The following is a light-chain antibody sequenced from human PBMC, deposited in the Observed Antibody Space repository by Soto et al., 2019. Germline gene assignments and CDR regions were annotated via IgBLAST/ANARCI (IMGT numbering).Light chain of an antibody. CDR1: SSDVGGYNY. Sequence: QSALTQPASVSGSPGQSITISCTGTSSDVGGYNYVSWFQQHPGKAPKLMIYEVTNRPSGVSHRFSGSKSGNTASLTISGLQAEDEADYFCSSYTSSSTYVFGTGTKLTV. V-gene: IGLV2-14*01. J-gene: IGLJ1*01. CDR3: SSYTSSSTYV. CDR2: EVT.